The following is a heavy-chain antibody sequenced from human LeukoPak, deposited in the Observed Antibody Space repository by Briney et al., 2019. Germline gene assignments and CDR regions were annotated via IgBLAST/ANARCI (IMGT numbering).Heavy chain of an antibody. CDR2: ISSSGSTI. V-gene: IGHV3-11*01. CDR1: GFTFSSYA. D-gene: IGHD6-13*01. CDR3: ARDGKDSSSWYDYYYYGMDV. Sequence: PGGSLRLSCAASGFTFSSYAMSWIRQAPGKGLEWVSYISSSGSTIYYADSVKGRFTISRDNAKNSLYLQMNSLRAEDTAVYYCARDGKDSSSWYDYYYYGMDVWGQGTTVTVSS. J-gene: IGHJ6*02.